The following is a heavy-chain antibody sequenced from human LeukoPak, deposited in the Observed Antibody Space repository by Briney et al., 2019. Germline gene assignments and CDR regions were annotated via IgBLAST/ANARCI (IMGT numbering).Heavy chain of an antibody. Sequence: GESMRISCKGSGYSFTSYWITWVRQMPGKGLEYMGRVDPSDSYTQYSPSSQGHVTISADKPISTAYLQWSSLKASDTAMYYCARHSGGYDLDYWGQGTLVTVSS. CDR1: GYSFTSYW. J-gene: IGHJ4*02. CDR2: VDPSDSYT. CDR3: ARHSGGYDLDY. D-gene: IGHD5-12*01. V-gene: IGHV5-10-1*01.